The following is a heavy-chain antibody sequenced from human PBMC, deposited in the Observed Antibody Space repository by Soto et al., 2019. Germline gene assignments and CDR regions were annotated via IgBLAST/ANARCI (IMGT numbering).Heavy chain of an antibody. V-gene: IGHV6-1*01. J-gene: IGHJ5*01. CDR3: VRLIGNSWLDF. CDR2: TYYRSKWYN. D-gene: IGHD1-26*01. Sequence: PSQTLSLTCAISGDSVSSSSVTWNWIRQSPSRGLEWLGRTYYRSKWYNDYAESVKSRITINPDTSKNQFSLHLNSVTPEDTAVYYCVRLIGNSWLDFWVQGTLVTVSS. CDR1: GDSVSSSSVT.